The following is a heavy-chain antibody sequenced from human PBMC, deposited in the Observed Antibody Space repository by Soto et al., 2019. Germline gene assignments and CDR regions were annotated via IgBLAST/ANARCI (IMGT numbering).Heavy chain of an antibody. CDR1: GYTFTSFG. D-gene: IGHD2-2*01. V-gene: IGHV1-18*01. Sequence: GASVKVSCKASGYTFTSFGINWVRQAPGQGLEWMSWISANNGDTNYAQSFQGRVTMTTDTSTSTVYMELRSLRPDDTAVYYCARYIPGVRYYGMDVWGQGTTVTVSS. J-gene: IGHJ6*02. CDR2: ISANNGDT. CDR3: ARYIPGVRYYGMDV.